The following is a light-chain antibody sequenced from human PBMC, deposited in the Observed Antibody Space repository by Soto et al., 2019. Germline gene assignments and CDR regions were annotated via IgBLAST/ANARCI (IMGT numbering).Light chain of an antibody. Sequence: EIVLTQSPGTLSLSPGERATLSCRASQTVTSRNLAWYQQRPGQAPRLLIYGASRRATGIPDRFSGSGSGTAFTLSTSRLEPEDFEECHCQLYGSSPRTFGQGTKVEIK. CDR3: QLYGSSPRT. J-gene: IGKJ1*01. CDR2: GAS. CDR1: QTVTSRN. V-gene: IGKV3-20*01.